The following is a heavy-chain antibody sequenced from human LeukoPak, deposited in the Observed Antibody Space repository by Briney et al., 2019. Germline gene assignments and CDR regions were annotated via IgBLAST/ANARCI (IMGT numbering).Heavy chain of an antibody. V-gene: IGHV4-4*07. Sequence: SETLSLTCTVSGGSISSYYWSWIRQPAGKGLERIGRIYTSGSTNYNPSLKSRVTMSVDTSKNQFSLKLSSVTAADTAVYYCARANYDYVWGSYRYYFDYWGQGTLVTVSS. J-gene: IGHJ4*02. CDR3: ARANYDYVWGSYRYYFDY. CDR2: IYTSGST. D-gene: IGHD3-16*02. CDR1: GGSISSYY.